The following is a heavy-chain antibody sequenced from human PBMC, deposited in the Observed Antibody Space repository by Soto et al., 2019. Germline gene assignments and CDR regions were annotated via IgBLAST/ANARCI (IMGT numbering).Heavy chain of an antibody. CDR1: GYSFTSYG. V-gene: IGHV1-18*01. D-gene: IGHD1-1*01. CDR3: ARANWNDGGD. Sequence: QVQLGQSGAEVKKTGASVKVSCKASGYSFTSYGISWVRQAPGQGLEWMGWVSAYNGNTNYAQKFQGRVTMTTDASTNTAYMELRSLRSDDTAVYYCARANWNDGGDWGQGTLVTVSS. CDR2: VSAYNGNT. J-gene: IGHJ4*02.